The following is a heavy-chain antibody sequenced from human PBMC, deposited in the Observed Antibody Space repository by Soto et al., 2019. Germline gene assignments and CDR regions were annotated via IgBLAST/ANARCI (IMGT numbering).Heavy chain of an antibody. CDR3: ARDGREASGMDV. D-gene: IGHD1-26*01. V-gene: IGHV4-59*11. J-gene: IGHJ6*02. CDR1: GGSIRSLC. CDR2: IYYRGST. Sequence: SVTMPLTCSVSGGSIRSLCWSWIRQAPGKGLEWIGHIYYRGSTNYNPSLRSRSTISVDASKSQFSLKLNSVTTADTAVYYCARDGREASGMDVWGQGTKVTVSS.